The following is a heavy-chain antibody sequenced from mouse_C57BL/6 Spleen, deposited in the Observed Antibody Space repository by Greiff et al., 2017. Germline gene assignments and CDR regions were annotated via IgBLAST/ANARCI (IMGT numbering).Heavy chain of an antibody. Sequence: VQGVESGEGLVKPGGSLKLSCAASGFTFSSYAMSWVRQTPEKRLEWVAYISSGGDYIYYADTVKGRFTISRDNARNTLYLQMSSLKSEDTAMYYCTRDTPPYYGSSYGYFDVWGTGTTVTVSS. J-gene: IGHJ1*03. CDR1: GFTFSSYA. V-gene: IGHV5-9-1*02. D-gene: IGHD1-1*01. CDR2: ISSGGDYI. CDR3: TRDTPPYYGSSYGYFDV.